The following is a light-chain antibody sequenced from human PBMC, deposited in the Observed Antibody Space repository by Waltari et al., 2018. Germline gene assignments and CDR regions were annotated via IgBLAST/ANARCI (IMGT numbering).Light chain of an antibody. V-gene: IGLV2-14*03. J-gene: IGLJ2*01. CDR2: DVS. CDR1: NKDIGGFDY. Sequence: QSALTQPASVSGSPGQSIPISCTGTNKDIGGFDYVSWYQQPPDKVPKLLIHDVSSRPSGVSNRFSGSKSGNTAALTISGLRAEDEAHYYCSSFSRSASEVIFGGGTRVTVL. CDR3: SSFSRSASEVI.